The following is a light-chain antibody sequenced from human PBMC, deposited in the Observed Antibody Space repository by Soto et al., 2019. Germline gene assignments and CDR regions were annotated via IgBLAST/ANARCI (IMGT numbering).Light chain of an antibody. Sequence: DLQMTQSPSTLSASVGDRVTITCRASQSVDNWLAWYQQKPGKAPKLLIYKASSLQSGVPSRFSGSGSGTEFTLTISSLQPDDFATYYCQQYNGYSTFGQGTKVEIK. CDR1: QSVDNW. J-gene: IGKJ1*01. V-gene: IGKV1-5*03. CDR2: KAS. CDR3: QQYNGYST.